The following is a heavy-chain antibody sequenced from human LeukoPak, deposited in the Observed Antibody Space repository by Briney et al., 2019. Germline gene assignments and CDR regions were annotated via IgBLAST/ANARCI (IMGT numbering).Heavy chain of an antibody. J-gene: IGHJ4*02. V-gene: IGHV2-5*02. D-gene: IGHD5-18*01. CDR1: GFSLSTSGGG. CDR3: AHRGYSYGPYYFDY. Sequence: SGPTLVKPTQTLTLTCTFPGFSLSTSGGGVGWIRHPPGKALEWLALIYWDDDKRYSPSLKSRLTITKDTSKNQVVLTMTNMDPVDTATYYCAHRGYSYGPYYFDYWGQGTLVTVSS. CDR2: IYWDDDK.